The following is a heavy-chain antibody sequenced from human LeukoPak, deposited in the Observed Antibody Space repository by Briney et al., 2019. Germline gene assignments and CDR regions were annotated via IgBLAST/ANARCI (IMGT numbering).Heavy chain of an antibody. CDR3: ARDHFVIRMARGATATYYFDY. J-gene: IGHJ4*02. D-gene: IGHD3-10*01. V-gene: IGHV1-46*01. Sequence: GASVKVSCKASGYTFTSYYMHWARQAPGQGLEWMGIINPSGGSTSYAQKFQGRVTMTRDTSTSTVYMELSSLRSEDTAVYYCARDHFVIRMARGATATYYFDYWGQGTLVTVSS. CDR2: INPSGGST. CDR1: GYTFTSYY.